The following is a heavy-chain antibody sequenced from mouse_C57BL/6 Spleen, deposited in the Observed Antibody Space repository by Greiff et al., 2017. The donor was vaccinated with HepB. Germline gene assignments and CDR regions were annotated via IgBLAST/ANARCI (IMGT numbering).Heavy chain of an antibody. CDR2: ISSGSSTI. J-gene: IGHJ2*01. CDR1: GFTFSDYG. Sequence: EVMLVESGGGLVKPGGSLKLSCAASGFTFSDYGMHWVRQAPEKGLEWVAYISSGSSTIYYADTVKGRFTISRDNAKNTLFLQMTSLRSEDTAMYYCASPRITTVYYFDYWGQGTTLTVSS. D-gene: IGHD1-1*01. V-gene: IGHV5-17*01. CDR3: ASPRITTVYYFDY.